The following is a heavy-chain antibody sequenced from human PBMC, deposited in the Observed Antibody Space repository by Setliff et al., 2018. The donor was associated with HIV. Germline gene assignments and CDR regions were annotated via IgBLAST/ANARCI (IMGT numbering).Heavy chain of an antibody. CDR1: GGSFSGYY. CDR3: ARVGKNYYGSGSLGSLDY. Sequence: TLSLTCAVYGGSFSGYYWSWIRQPPGKGLEWIGEINHSGSTNYNPSLKSRVTISVDTSKNQFSLKLSSVTAADTAVYYCARVGKNYYGSGSLGSLDYWGQGTLVTVSS. CDR2: INHSGST. V-gene: IGHV4-34*01. D-gene: IGHD3-10*01. J-gene: IGHJ4*02.